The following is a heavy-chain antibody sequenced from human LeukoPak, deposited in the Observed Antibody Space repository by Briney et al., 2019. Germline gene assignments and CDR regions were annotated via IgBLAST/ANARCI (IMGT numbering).Heavy chain of an antibody. J-gene: IGHJ6*02. D-gene: IGHD3-9*01. CDR1: GGSISSYY. Sequence: SETLSLTCTVSGGSISSYYWSWTRQPPGKGLEWIGYIYYSGSTNYNPSLKSRVTISVDTSKNQFSLKLSSVTAADTAVYYCARHESPDYDILTGYYPYYYGMDVWGQGTTVTVSS. CDR3: ARHESPDYDILTGYYPYYYGMDV. CDR2: IYYSGST. V-gene: IGHV4-59*08.